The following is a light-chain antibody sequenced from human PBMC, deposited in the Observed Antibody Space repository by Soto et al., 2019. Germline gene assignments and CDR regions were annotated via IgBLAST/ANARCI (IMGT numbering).Light chain of an antibody. V-gene: IGKV3-20*01. CDR2: GAS. CDR3: QQYGSSPPWT. CDR1: PRVCNSH. J-gene: IGKJ1*01. Sequence: IGLTQSPSTLSFSPGERATLSCKARPRVCNSHLAWYQQKPCQAPRLLIYGASSRATGIPDRFSGSGSGTDFTLTISRLEPEDFAVYYCQQYGSSPPWTFGQGTKVEIK.